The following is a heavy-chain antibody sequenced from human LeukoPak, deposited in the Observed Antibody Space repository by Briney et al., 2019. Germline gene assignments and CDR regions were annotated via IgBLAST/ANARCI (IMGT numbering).Heavy chain of an antibody. CDR1: GFTFSSYA. V-gene: IGHV3-23*01. D-gene: IGHD1-26*01. Sequence: PGGSLRLSCAASGFTFSSYAMSWVRQAPGKGLEWVSAISGSGGSTYYADSVKGRFTISRDNSKNTLYLQMNSLRAEDTAVYYCAEALRKGYSGTDYWGQGTLVTVSS. J-gene: IGHJ4*02. CDR2: ISGSGGST. CDR3: AEALRKGYSGTDY.